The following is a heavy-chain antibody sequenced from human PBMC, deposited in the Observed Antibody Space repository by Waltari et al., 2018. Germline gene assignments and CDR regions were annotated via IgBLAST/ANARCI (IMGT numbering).Heavy chain of an antibody. CDR3: ARDMVQGENGMDV. CDR1: GDSIRRDFY. CDR2: RIHSGRT. Sequence: QVQLQESGPGLVKSSETLTLTCAISGDSIRRDFYWGWIRQPPGKGLEWIGSRIHSGRTYYNPSLKSRVTMIIDTSKNQFSLRLSSVTAADTAVYYCARDMVQGENGMDVWGQGTTVIVSS. V-gene: IGHV4-38-2*02. J-gene: IGHJ6*02. D-gene: IGHD3-10*01.